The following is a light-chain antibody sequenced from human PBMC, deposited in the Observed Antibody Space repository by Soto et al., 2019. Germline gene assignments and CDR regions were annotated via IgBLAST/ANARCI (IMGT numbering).Light chain of an antibody. CDR3: SSYTSSSTYYV. Sequence: QSVLTQPASVSGSPGQSITISCTGTSSDVGGYNYVSWYQQHPGKAPKLMIYDVSNRPSGVSNRFSGSKSGNTASLTISGLQAEDEAAYYCSSYTSSSTYYVFGTGTKAPS. CDR1: SSDVGGYNY. V-gene: IGLV2-14*01. J-gene: IGLJ1*01. CDR2: DVS.